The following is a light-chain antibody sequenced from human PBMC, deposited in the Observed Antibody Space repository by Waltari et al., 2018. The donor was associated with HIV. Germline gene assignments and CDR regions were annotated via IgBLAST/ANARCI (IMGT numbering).Light chain of an antibody. CDR3: SSYAGSNTVV. J-gene: IGLJ2*01. CDR1: SSDVGSYNY. V-gene: IGLV2-8*01. Sequence: QSALTQPPSASGSPGQSVTISCTGTSSDVGSYNYVSWYQQHPGKAPKRMIYEVNKRPPGVPDRFSGSKSGNTASLSVSGLQAEDEADYYCSSYAGSNTVVFGGGTKLTVL. CDR2: EVN.